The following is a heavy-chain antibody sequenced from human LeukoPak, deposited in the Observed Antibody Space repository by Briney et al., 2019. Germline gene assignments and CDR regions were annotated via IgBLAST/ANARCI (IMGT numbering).Heavy chain of an antibody. CDR3: ARDGIAAAGSYYYYGMDV. CDR1: GFTFDDYV. D-gene: IGHD6-13*01. V-gene: IGHV3-20*01. Sequence: GGSLRLSCAASGFTFDDYVMSWGHQAPEKRLELVSGINWNGGSTGYADSVKGRFTISRDNDKNSLYLQMNSLRAEDTALYHCARDGIAAAGSYYYYGMDVWGQGTTVTVSS. J-gene: IGHJ6*02. CDR2: INWNGGST.